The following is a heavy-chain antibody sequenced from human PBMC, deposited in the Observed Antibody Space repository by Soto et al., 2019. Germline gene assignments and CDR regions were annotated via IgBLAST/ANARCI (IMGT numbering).Heavy chain of an antibody. V-gene: IGHV3-30*18. CDR1: GFTFSSYG. D-gene: IGHD6-19*01. J-gene: IGHJ4*02. Sequence: QVQLVESGGGVVQPGRSLRLSCAASGFTFSSYGMHWVRQAPGKGLEWVAVISYDGSNKYSADSVKGRFTFSRDNSKNTLYLQMNSLRAEDTAVYYCAKAWIWYSSGWSDIDYWGQGTLVTVSS. CDR2: ISYDGSNK. CDR3: AKAWIWYSSGWSDIDY.